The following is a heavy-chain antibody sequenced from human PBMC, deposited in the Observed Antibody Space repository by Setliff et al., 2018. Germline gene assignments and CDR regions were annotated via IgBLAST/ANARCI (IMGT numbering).Heavy chain of an antibody. CDR2: IYHNGNT. Sequence: SETLSLTCTVSGGSVSPYFWSWIRQPPGKGLQLIGYIYHNGNTNFNPSLKSRVNMSIDTSKNQFALNLKSVTAADTAVYYCARDRTAYSYGLDVWGQGTTVTVSS. CDR3: ARDRTAYSYGLDV. CDR1: GGSVSPYF. D-gene: IGHD5-18*01. V-gene: IGHV4-59*02. J-gene: IGHJ6*02.